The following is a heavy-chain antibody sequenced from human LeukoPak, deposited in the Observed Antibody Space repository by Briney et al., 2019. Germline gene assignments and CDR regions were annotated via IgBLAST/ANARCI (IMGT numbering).Heavy chain of an antibody. CDR2: ITKDGAEK. Sequence: GGSLRLSCAASGFTFSDYCMTWVRQGPGKGLEWVATITKDGAEKYYVDSVKGRFTISRDNAENSLHLHMNSLRVEDTAVYYCARSRGLYGDPLDYWGQGTLVTVSS. CDR1: GFTFSDYC. CDR3: ARSRGLYGDPLDY. D-gene: IGHD4-17*01. V-gene: IGHV3-7*03. J-gene: IGHJ4*02.